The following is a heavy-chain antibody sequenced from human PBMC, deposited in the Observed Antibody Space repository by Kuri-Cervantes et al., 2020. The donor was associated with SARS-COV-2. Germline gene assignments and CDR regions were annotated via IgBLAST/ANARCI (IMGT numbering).Heavy chain of an antibody. J-gene: IGHJ6*02. V-gene: IGHV1-3*01. CDR1: GYTFTSYA. Sequence: ASVKVSCKASGYTFTSYAMHWVRQAPGQRLEWMGWINAGNGNTKYSQKFQGRVTITRDTSASTAYMELSSLRSDDTAVYYCARGGYCSGGSCYPYYYYYYGMDVWGQGTTVTVSS. CDR2: INAGNGNT. D-gene: IGHD2-15*01. CDR3: ARGGYCSGGSCYPYYYYYYGMDV.